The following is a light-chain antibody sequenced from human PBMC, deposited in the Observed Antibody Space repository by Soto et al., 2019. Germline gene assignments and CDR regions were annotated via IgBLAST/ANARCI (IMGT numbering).Light chain of an antibody. CDR3: SSYTSSDTLV. CDR1: SSDVGGYNY. V-gene: IGLV2-14*01. CDR2: DVS. Sequence: QSALTQPASVSGSPGQSITISCTGTSSDVGGYNYVSWYQQHPGKAPKLMIYDVSDRPLGVSNRFSGSKSGNTASLTISGLQAEDEGEYYCSSYTSSDTLVFGTGTKLTVL. J-gene: IGLJ1*01.